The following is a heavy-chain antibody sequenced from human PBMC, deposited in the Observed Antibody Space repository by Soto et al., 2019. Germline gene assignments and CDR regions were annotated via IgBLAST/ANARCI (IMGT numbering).Heavy chain of an antibody. D-gene: IGHD3-16*01. CDR1: GGSISSSNW. CDR2: IYHSGST. Sequence: SEALSLTCAVSGGSISSSNWWSWVRQPPGKGLEWIGEIYHSGSTNYNPSLKSRVTISVDKSKNQFSLKLSSVTAADTAVYYCARSESNDYVWGSYDHSFDYWGQGTLVTVS. V-gene: IGHV4-4*02. J-gene: IGHJ4*02. CDR3: ARSESNDYVWGSYDHSFDY.